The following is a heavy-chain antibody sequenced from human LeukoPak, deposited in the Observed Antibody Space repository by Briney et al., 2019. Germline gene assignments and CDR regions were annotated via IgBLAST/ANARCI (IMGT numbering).Heavy chain of an antibody. J-gene: IGHJ4*02. D-gene: IGHD4-23*01. CDR3: AKVSTVVTLNYFDY. CDR1: GFTFSSYG. Sequence: GGSLRLSCAASGFTFSSYGMHWARQAPGKGLEWVAFIRYDGSNKYYADSVKGRFTISRDNSKNTLYLQMNSLRAEDTAVYYCAKVSTVVTLNYFDYWGQGTLVTVSS. V-gene: IGHV3-30*02. CDR2: IRYDGSNK.